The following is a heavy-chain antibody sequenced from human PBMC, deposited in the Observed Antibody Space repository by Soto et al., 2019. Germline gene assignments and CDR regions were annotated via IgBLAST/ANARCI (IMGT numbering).Heavy chain of an antibody. CDR1: GFTFSNYA. CDR2: ISGSGGST. D-gene: IGHD3-10*01. J-gene: IGHJ4*02. CDR3: AKVICDTVMSENSMDPYDY. V-gene: IGHV3-23*01. Sequence: DVQLLESGGGLVQPGGSLRLSCAASGFTFSNYAINWVRQAPGQGLEWVSGISGSGGSTHYADSVRGRFTISRDKSKHALHLQLNSLRVDDPAVYYCAKVICDTVMSENSMDPYDYWGQGTLVIVSS.